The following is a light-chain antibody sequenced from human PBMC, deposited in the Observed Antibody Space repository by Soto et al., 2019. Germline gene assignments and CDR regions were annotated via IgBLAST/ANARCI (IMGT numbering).Light chain of an antibody. J-gene: IGLJ3*02. CDR2: LNSDGSH. V-gene: IGLV4-69*01. CDR3: QTWGTCIWV. CDR1: SGHINYA. Sequence: QPVLTQSPSASASLGASVKLTCTLSSGHINYAIAWHQQQPEKGPRYLMKLNSDGSHSKGDGIPDRFSGSSSGAERYLTISSLQSEDEADYYCQTWGTCIWVFGGGTKLTVL.